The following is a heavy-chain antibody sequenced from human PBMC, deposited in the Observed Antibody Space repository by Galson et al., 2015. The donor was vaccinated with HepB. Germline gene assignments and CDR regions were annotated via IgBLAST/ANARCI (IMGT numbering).Heavy chain of an antibody. CDR1: GGTFSSYT. D-gene: IGHD3-9*01. V-gene: IGHV1-69*04. Sequence: VKVSCKASGGTFSSYTFSWVRQAPGQGPEWMGRIIPILGLANYAQKFQGGVTITADKSTSTAYMELSSLRSEDTAVYYCARDPHYEILTGYNGGMDVWGQGTTVTVSS. CDR2: IIPILGLA. J-gene: IGHJ6*02. CDR3: ARDPHYEILTGYNGGMDV.